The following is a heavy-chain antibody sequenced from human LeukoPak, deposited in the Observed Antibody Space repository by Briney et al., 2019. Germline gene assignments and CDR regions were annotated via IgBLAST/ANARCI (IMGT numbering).Heavy chain of an antibody. V-gene: IGHV4-39*02. CDR1: GGSISSSNYY. CDR3: ARDQTYSGSGIYTYFDY. Sequence: SETLSLTCTVSGGSISSSNYYWGWFRQPPGKGLEWIGSIYYSGSTYYNPSLKSRVTISADTSKNHFSLKLTSVTAADTAVYYCARDQTYSGSGIYTYFDYWGQGILVTVSS. J-gene: IGHJ4*02. CDR2: IYYSGST. D-gene: IGHD3-10*01.